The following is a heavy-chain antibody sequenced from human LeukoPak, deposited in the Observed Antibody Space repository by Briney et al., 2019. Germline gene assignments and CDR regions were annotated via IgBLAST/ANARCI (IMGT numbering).Heavy chain of an antibody. CDR2: IPYDGSNK. CDR3: AREQNFVVVPAAGWFDP. J-gene: IGHJ5*02. V-gene: IGHV3-30-3*01. CDR1: GFTFSSYA. D-gene: IGHD2-2*01. Sequence: GRSLRLSCAASGFTFSSYAMHWVRQAPGKGLEWVAVIPYDGSNKYYADSVKGRFTISRDNSKNTLYLQMNSLRAEDTAVYYCAREQNFVVVPAAGWFDPWGQGTLVTVSS.